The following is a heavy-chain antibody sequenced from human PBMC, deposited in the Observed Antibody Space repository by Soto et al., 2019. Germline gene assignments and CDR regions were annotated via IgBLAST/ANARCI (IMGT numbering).Heavy chain of an antibody. J-gene: IGHJ5*02. Sequence: ASVKVSCKASGYTFTSCYMHWVRQAPGQGLEWMGIINPSGGSTSYAQKFQGRVTMTRDTSTSTVYMELSSLRSEDTAVYYCARISQDIVVVPAAEITYNWFDPWGQGALVTVSS. V-gene: IGHV1-46*03. CDR3: ARISQDIVVVPAAEITYNWFDP. CDR2: INPSGGST. CDR1: GYTFTSCY. D-gene: IGHD2-2*01.